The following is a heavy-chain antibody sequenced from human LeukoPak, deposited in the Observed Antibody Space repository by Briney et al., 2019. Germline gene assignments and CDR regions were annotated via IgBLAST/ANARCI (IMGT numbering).Heavy chain of an antibody. CDR3: ARRGSSSWGNPFDY. CDR2: IYYSGST. CDR1: GGSISSYY. Sequence: SETLSLTCTVSGGSISSYYWSWIRQPPGKGLEWIGYIYYSGSTNYNPSLKSRVTISVDTSKNQFSLKLSSVTAADTAVYYCARRGSSSWGNPFDYWGQGTLVTVSS. J-gene: IGHJ4*02. D-gene: IGHD6-13*01. V-gene: IGHV4-59*08.